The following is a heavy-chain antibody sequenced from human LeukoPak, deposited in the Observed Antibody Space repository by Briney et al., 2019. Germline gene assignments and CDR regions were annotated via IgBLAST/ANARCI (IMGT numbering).Heavy chain of an antibody. D-gene: IGHD2-8*01. J-gene: IGHJ4*02. CDR3: ANEGGVYLPFAD. V-gene: IGHV3-30*04. Sequence: GRSLRLSCTASGFSFSDYAMHWVRQAPGKGLEWLAVMSYDGSNKYYADSVEGRFTISRDNSKSTLYLQMNSLTAEDTALYHCANEGGVYLPFADWGQGTQVTVSS. CDR2: MSYDGSNK. CDR1: GFSFSDYA.